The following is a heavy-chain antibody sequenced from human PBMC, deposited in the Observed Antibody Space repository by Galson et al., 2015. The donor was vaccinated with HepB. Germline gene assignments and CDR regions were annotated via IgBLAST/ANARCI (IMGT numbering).Heavy chain of an antibody. Sequence: VKVSCKVSGYTFTDYYMHWVQQAPGKGLEWMGLVDPEDGETIYAEKFQGRVTITADTSTDTAYMELSSLRSEDTAVYYCATGVVGATRGLDYWGQGTLVTVSS. CDR1: GYTFTDYY. V-gene: IGHV1-69-2*01. CDR2: VDPEDGET. CDR3: ATGVVGATRGLDY. J-gene: IGHJ4*02. D-gene: IGHD1-26*01.